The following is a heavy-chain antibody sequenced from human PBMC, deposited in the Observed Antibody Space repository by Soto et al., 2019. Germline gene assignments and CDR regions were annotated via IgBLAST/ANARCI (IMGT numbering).Heavy chain of an antibody. CDR1: GYTFTRYG. CDR3: ARWKDIVLVTDF. V-gene: IGHV1-18*01. J-gene: IGHJ4*02. CDR2: INAYNGNT. Sequence: QVQLVQSGAEVKKPGASVKVSCKTTGYTFTRYGISWVRQAPGQGLEWMGWINAYNGNTNYAQKLQGRVTMTTDTSTSTAYMELRSLRSDDTAVYYCARWKDIVLVTDFSGQGTLVTVSS. D-gene: IGHD2-2*01.